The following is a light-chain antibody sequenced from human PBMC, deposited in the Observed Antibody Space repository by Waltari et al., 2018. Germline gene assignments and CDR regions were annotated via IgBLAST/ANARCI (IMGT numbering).Light chain of an antibody. CDR3: QQRSKSFT. CDR2: DAS. J-gene: IGKJ3*01. Sequence: EIVLKQSPATLSLSPGDRATLSCRASQSISSYLAWYQQKPGQAPRLLIYDASTRATGIPARFSGSGSVTDFTLTISSLEPEDFAIYYCQQRSKSFTFGPG. V-gene: IGKV3-11*01. CDR1: QSISSY.